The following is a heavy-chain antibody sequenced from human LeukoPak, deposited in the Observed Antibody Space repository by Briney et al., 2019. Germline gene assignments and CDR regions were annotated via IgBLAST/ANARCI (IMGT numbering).Heavy chain of an antibody. J-gene: IGHJ6*02. V-gene: IGHV1-46*01. CDR2: INPSGSST. D-gene: IGHD3-10*01. Sequence: GASVKVSCKASGYTFTSYYMHWVRQAPGQGLEWMGIINPSGSSTSYAQKFQGRVTMTRDTSTSTVYMELSSLRSEDTAVYYCARDDFPLLWFGESKYYYYGMDVWGQGTTVTVSS. CDR3: ARDDFPLLWFGESKYYYYGMDV. CDR1: GYTFTSYY.